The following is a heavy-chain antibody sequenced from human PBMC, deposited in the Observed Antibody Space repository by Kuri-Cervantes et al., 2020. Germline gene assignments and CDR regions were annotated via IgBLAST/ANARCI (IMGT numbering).Heavy chain of an antibody. D-gene: IGHD6-19*01. CDR1: GYTFTSYG. J-gene: IGHJ3*02. Sequence: ASVKVSCKVSGYTFTSYGISWVRQAPGQGLEWMGWISAYNGDTNYAQKLQGRVTMTTDTSTSTAYMELRSLRSDDTAVYYCARDSIAVGGRYPDAFDIWGQGTMVTVSS. V-gene: IGHV1-18*01. CDR3: ARDSIAVGGRYPDAFDI. CDR2: ISAYNGDT.